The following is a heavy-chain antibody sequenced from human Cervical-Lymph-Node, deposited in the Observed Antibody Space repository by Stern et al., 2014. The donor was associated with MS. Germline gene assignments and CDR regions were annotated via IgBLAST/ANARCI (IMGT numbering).Heavy chain of an antibody. CDR1: GFTFSSFA. CDR3: ARDWDARYTFDY. V-gene: IGHV3-30*04. Sequence: VQLVESGGGVVQPGRSLRLSCAASGFTFSSFAMHWVRQAPGKGLEWVAVIAYDGSNKFYADSVKGRFTISRDNSNKTLYLQMNSLRAEDTAVYYCARDWDARYTFDYWGQGTLVTVSS. CDR2: IAYDGSNK. J-gene: IGHJ4*02. D-gene: IGHD1-1*01.